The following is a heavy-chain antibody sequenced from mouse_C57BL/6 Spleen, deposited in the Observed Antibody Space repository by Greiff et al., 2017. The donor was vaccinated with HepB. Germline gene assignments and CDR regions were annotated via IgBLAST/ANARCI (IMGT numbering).Heavy chain of an antibody. Sequence: VQLQQSGAELVKPGASVKISCKASGYAFSSYWMNWVKQRPGKGLEWIGQIYPGDGDTNYNGKFKGKATLTADKSSSTAYMQLSSLTSEDSAVYCCARFNGSSYDYFDYWGQGTTLTVSS. CDR2: IYPGDGDT. CDR1: GYAFSSYW. CDR3: ARFNGSSYDYFDY. D-gene: IGHD1-1*01. J-gene: IGHJ2*01. V-gene: IGHV1-80*01.